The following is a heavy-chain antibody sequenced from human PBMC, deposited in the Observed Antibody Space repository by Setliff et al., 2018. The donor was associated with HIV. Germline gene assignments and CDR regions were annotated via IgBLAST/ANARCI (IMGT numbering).Heavy chain of an antibody. J-gene: IGHJ4*02. CDR3: ARDRGSGSWFDF. V-gene: IGHV4-61*02. CDR2: FYTSGST. D-gene: IGHD1-26*01. Sequence: SETLSLTCTVSGGSITSGSYYWSWIRQPAGKGLEWIGRFYTSGSTNYNPSLKSRATMSVDTSKNQFSLKLSSVTAADTAVYYCARDRGSGSWFDFWGQGTLVTVSS. CDR1: GGSITSGSYY.